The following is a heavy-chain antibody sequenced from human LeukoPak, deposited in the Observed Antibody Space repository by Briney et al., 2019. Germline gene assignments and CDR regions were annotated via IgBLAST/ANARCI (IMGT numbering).Heavy chain of an antibody. V-gene: IGHV3-23*01. CDR1: GFTFSSYA. D-gene: IGHD4-17*01. Sequence: GSLRLSCAASGFTFSSYAMSWVRQAPGKGLEWVSAISGSGGSTYYADSVKGRFTISRDNSKNTLYLQMNSLRAEDMAVYYCAKDYLGYGDYGWDYWGQGTLVTVSS. CDR2: ISGSGGST. J-gene: IGHJ4*02. CDR3: AKDYLGYGDYGWDY.